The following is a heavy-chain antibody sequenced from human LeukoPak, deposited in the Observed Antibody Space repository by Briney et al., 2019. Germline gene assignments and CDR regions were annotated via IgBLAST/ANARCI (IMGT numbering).Heavy chain of an antibody. Sequence: NPSETLSLTCAVYGGSFSGYYWSWIRQPPGKGLEWIGEINHSGSTNYNPSLKSRVTISVDTSKNQFSLKLSSVTAADTAVYYCARCPMALQTYGSKKVWYFDLWGRGTLVTVSS. CDR3: ARCPMALQTYGSKKVWYFDL. J-gene: IGHJ2*01. D-gene: IGHD4-23*01. CDR2: INHSGST. CDR1: GGSFSGYY. V-gene: IGHV4-34*01.